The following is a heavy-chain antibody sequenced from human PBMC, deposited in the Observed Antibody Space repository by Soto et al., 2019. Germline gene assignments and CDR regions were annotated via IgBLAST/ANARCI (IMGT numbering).Heavy chain of an antibody. J-gene: IGHJ6*02. Sequence: QVPLVQSGAEVKKPGASVKVSCKASGYTFTGYYMHWVRQAPGQGLEWMGWINPNSGGTNYAQKFQGWVTMTRDTSISTAYMELSRLRSDDTAVYYCARAYITMVRGEHPPYYYYYYGMDVWGQGTTVTVSS. CDR1: GYTFTGYY. CDR3: ARAYITMVRGEHPPYYYYYYGMDV. V-gene: IGHV1-2*04. D-gene: IGHD3-10*01. CDR2: INPNSGGT.